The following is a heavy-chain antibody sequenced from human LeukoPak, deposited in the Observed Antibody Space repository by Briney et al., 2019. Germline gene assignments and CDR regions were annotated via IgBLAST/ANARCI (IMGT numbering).Heavy chain of an antibody. V-gene: IGHV3-7*01. CDR3: VRPLLFIRGLGDN. Sequence: GGSLRLSCAASGFIFSDYWMSWVRQAPGKGLEWVGNIKQDESEIFYVDSVKGRFTISRENAKNSLYLEMGSLRAEDTAVYYCVRPLLFIRGLGDNWGQGTLVTVSS. CDR1: GFIFSDYW. J-gene: IGHJ4*02. D-gene: IGHD3-10*01. CDR2: IKQDESEI.